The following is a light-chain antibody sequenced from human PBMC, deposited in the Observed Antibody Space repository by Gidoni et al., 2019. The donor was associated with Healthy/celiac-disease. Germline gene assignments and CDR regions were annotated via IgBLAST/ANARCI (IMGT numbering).Light chain of an antibody. V-gene: IGKV3-20*01. Sequence: EIVLTQSPGTLSLSPGERATLSCRASQSVSSSYLAWYQQKPGQAPRLLIYGASSRATCIPDRFRGSGSGTDFTLTISRLEPEDFAVYYCQQYGSSLITFGQGTRLEIK. CDR1: QSVSSSY. CDR3: QQYGSSLIT. J-gene: IGKJ5*01. CDR2: GAS.